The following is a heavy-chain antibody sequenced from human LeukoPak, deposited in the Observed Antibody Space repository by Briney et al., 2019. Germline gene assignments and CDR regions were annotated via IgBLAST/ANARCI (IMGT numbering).Heavy chain of an antibody. CDR2: INPSGGST. D-gene: IGHD2-2*02. J-gene: IGHJ2*01. CDR3: ARDCSSTSCYRDFDL. CDR1: GYTFTSYG. V-gene: IGHV1-46*01. Sequence: ASVKVSCKASGYTFTSYGISWVRQAPGQGLEWMGIINPSGGSTSYAQKFQGRVTMTRDTSTSTVYMELSSLRSEDTAVYYCARDCSSTSCYRDFDLWGRGTLVTVSS.